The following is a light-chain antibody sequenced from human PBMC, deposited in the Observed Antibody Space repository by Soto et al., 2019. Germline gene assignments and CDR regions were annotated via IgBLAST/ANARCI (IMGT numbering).Light chain of an antibody. CDR1: QSIVTY. CDR2: AAS. V-gene: IGKV1-39*01. Sequence: DVPMTQSPSSLSASVGDRVIITRRASQSIVTYLNWYLQKPWKAPKLLIYAASNLQSGVPSRFSGSGSGTDFTITISSLQPEDFATYFCQQSYSTPTWTFGQGTKVDIK. J-gene: IGKJ1*01. CDR3: QQSYSTPTWT.